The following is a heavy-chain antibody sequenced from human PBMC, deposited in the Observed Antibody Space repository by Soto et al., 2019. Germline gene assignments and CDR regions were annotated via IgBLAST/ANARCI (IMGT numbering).Heavy chain of an antibody. Sequence: QVQLQQWGAGLLKPSETLSLTCAVYGGSLSGYYWSWIRQAPGKGLEWLGEINHSGTTNYNPSLKSRVAILIDTSKNQFSLILSSVTAADRAMYYCARGGATPMVLKYWGQGTLVTVSS. J-gene: IGHJ4*02. V-gene: IGHV4-34*01. CDR3: ARGGATPMVLKY. D-gene: IGHD5-18*01. CDR2: INHSGTT. CDR1: GGSLSGYY.